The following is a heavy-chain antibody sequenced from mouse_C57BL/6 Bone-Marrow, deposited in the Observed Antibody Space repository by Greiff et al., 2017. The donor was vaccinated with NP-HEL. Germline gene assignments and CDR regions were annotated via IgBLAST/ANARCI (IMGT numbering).Heavy chain of an antibody. CDR2: ISSGSSTI. CDR1: GFTFSDYG. J-gene: IGHJ2*01. V-gene: IGHV5-17*01. D-gene: IGHD2-3*01. Sequence: EVKLMESGGGLVKPGGSLKLSCAASGFTFSDYGMHWVRQAPEKGLEWVAYISSGSSTIYYADKVKGRFTISRDNAKNTLFLQMTSLRSEDTAMYYCARYEWLLLLDYWGQGTTLTVSS. CDR3: ARYEWLLLLDY.